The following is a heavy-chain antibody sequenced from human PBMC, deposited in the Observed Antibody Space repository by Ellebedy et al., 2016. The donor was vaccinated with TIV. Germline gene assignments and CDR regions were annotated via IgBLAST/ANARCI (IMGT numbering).Heavy chain of an antibody. Sequence: ASVKVSCKASGYTFSSNGISWVRQAPGQGLEWMGWISVHNGNTNYAQKFQGRVTMTSDTSTSTAYMELRSLRSEDTAVYYCARYSYDILTGDNIRFDSWGQGTLVTVSS. V-gene: IGHV1-18*04. CDR3: ARYSYDILTGDNIRFDS. J-gene: IGHJ4*02. CDR2: ISVHNGNT. CDR1: GYTFSSNG. D-gene: IGHD3-9*01.